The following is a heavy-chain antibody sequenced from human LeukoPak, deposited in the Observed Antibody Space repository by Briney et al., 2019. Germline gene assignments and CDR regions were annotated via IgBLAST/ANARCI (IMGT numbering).Heavy chain of an antibody. CDR1: RFTFSSYG. Sequence: GGSLRLSCAASRFTFSSYGMHWVRQAPGKGLEWVALIWYDGSNKYYADSVKGRLTISRDNSKNTLYLQMNSLRAEDTAVYYCAREGPRGNSQFDYWGQGTLVTVSS. J-gene: IGHJ4*02. V-gene: IGHV3-33*01. CDR2: IWYDGSNK. CDR3: AREGPRGNSQFDY. D-gene: IGHD2/OR15-2a*01.